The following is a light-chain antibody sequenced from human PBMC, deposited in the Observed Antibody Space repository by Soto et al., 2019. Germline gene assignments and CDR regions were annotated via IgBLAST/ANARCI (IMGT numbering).Light chain of an antibody. Sequence: DIQMTQSPSSLSASVGDRVTISCRASQSISSYFNWYQQKPGKVPKLLIYATSSLQSGVPSRFSGSGSGTDFNLTISNLQPEHSASDDCQRSYYSWTFGQGTKVDIK. CDR2: ATS. V-gene: IGKV1-39*01. CDR1: QSISSY. CDR3: QRSYYSWT. J-gene: IGKJ1*01.